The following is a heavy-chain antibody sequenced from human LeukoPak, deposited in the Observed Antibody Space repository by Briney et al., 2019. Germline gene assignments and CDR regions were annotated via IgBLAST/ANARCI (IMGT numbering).Heavy chain of an antibody. Sequence: SETLSLTCTVSGGSISSGSYYWSWIRQPAGKGLEWIGEINHSGSTNYNPSLKSRVTISVDTSKNQFSLKLSSVTAADTAVYYCARLTYYDYAWGSYRYYFDYWGQGTLVTVSS. J-gene: IGHJ4*02. CDR1: GGSISSGSYY. V-gene: IGHV4-61*10. CDR3: ARLTYYDYAWGSYRYYFDY. D-gene: IGHD3-16*02. CDR2: INHSGST.